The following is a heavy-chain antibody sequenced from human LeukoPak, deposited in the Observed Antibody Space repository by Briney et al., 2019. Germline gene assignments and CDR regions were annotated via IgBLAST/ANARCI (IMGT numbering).Heavy chain of an antibody. D-gene: IGHD6-6*01. CDR3: ARRAARPERYFDY. Sequence: PSETLSLTCTVSGGSISSSSYYWGWIRQPPGKGLEWIGSIYYSGSTYHNPSLKSRVTISVDTSKNQFSLKLSSVTAADTAVYYCARRAARPERYFDYWGQGTLVTVSS. CDR2: IYYSGST. J-gene: IGHJ4*02. CDR1: GGSISSSSYY. V-gene: IGHV4-39*01.